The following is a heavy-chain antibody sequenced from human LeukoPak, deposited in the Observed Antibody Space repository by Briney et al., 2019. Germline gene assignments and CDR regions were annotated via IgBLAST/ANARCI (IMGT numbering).Heavy chain of an antibody. V-gene: IGHV1-69*06. D-gene: IGHD3-3*01. J-gene: IGHJ4*02. CDR3: ATNPTFGADY. CDR2: IIPIFGTA. CDR1: GGTFSSYA. Sequence: ASVTVSCKASGGTFSSYAISWVRQAPGQGLEWMGGIIPIFGTANYAQKFQGRVTITADKSTSTAYMELSSLRSEDTAVYYCATNPTFGADYWGQGTLVTVSS.